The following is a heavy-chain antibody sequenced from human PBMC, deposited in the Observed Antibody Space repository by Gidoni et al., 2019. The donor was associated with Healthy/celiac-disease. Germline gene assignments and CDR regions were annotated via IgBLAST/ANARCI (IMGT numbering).Heavy chain of an antibody. J-gene: IGHJ6*02. Sequence: QVQLQESGPGLVKPSQTLSLTCTVSGGSISSGDYYWSWIRQPPGKGLEWIGYIYYSGSTYYNPSLKSRVTISVDTSKNQFSLKLSSVTAADTAVYYCARIGKVVPAAKRTYYYGMDVWGQGTTVTVSS. CDR2: IYYSGST. CDR3: ARIGKVVPAAKRTYYYGMDV. V-gene: IGHV4-30-4*01. CDR1: GGSISSGDYY. D-gene: IGHD2-2*01.